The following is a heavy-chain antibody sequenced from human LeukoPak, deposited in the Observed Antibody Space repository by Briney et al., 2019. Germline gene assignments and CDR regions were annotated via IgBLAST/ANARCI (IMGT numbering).Heavy chain of an antibody. CDR3: ARPAVAGGSDY. V-gene: IGHV1-8*02. D-gene: IGHD6-19*01. CDR1: GYTFTSYY. J-gene: IGHJ4*02. CDR2: MNPNSGNT. Sequence: ASVKVSCKASGYTFTSYYMHWVRQATGQGLEWMGWMNPNSGNTGYAQKFQGRVTMTRNTSISTAYMELSSLRSEDTAVYYCARPAVAGGSDYWGQGTLVTVSS.